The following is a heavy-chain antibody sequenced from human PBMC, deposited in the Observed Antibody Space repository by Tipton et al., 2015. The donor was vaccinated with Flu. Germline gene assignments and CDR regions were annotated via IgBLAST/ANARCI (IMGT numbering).Heavy chain of an antibody. Sequence: QSGAEVKKPGSSVKVSCKASGGTFSSYAISWVRQAPGQGLEWMGRIIPIFGTANYAQKFQGRVTITADESTSTAYMEWSSLSSEDTAVDYCASPPGGGSYYVRLYYWGQGTLVTVAT. CDR2: IIPIFGTA. V-gene: IGHV1-69*15. CDR1: GGTFSSYA. D-gene: IGHD1-26*01. J-gene: IGHJ4*02. CDR3: ASPPGGGSYYVRLYY.